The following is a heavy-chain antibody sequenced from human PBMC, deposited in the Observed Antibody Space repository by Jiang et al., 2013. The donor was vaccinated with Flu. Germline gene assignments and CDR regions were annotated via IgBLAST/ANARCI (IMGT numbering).Heavy chain of an antibody. J-gene: IGHJ4*02. D-gene: IGHD5-24*01. CDR3: AKDLKMGTKSRDFMDY. CDR1: GFTFNSYG. Sequence: VQLLESGGGVVQPGGSLRLSCAASGFTFNSYGMHWVRQAPGKGLEWVAFIRYDGNDKYYADSVKGRFTISRDNAKNTLYLQMNSLRDEDSAVYYCAKDLKMGTKSRDFMDYWGQGTPVTVSS. V-gene: IGHV3-30*02. CDR2: IRYDGNDK.